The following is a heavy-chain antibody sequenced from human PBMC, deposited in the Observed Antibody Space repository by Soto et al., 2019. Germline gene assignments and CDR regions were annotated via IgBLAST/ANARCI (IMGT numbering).Heavy chain of an antibody. CDR3: ARDHDVVVPAAIRNYYYYGMDV. CDR1: GFTFSSYS. Sequence: GGSLRLSCAASGFTFSSYSMNWVRQAPGKGLEWVSSISSSSSYIYYADSVKGRFTISRDNAKNSLYLQMNSLRAEDTAVYYCARDHDVVVPAAIRNYYYYGMDVWGQGTTVTVSS. V-gene: IGHV3-21*01. D-gene: IGHD2-2*01. J-gene: IGHJ6*02. CDR2: ISSSSSYI.